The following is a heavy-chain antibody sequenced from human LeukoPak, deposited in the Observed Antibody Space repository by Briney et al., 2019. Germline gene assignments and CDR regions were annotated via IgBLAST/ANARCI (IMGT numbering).Heavy chain of an antibody. V-gene: IGHV4-61*02. J-gene: IGHJ4*02. D-gene: IGHD6-19*01. CDR1: GGSIRSGSLY. CDR2: ISTNGNT. CDR3: AMSSSVTRFGY. Sequence: SETLSLTCTVSGGSIRSGSLYWSWIRQPAGKGLEWIGRISTNGNTNYNPSLKSRVTISVDTSKNQFSLMLNSVTAADTAVYYCAMSSSVTRFGYWGQGTLVTVSS.